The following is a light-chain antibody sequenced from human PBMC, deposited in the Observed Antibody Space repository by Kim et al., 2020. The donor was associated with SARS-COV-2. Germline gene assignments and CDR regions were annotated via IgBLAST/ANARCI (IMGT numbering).Light chain of an antibody. V-gene: IGKV1-39*01. J-gene: IGKJ2*01. CDR2: AAS. CDR3: QQGPSTPPYT. Sequence: DIQMTQSPSSLSASVGDRVTITCRTSQSISRYLNWYQQKPGKAPKLLIYAASSLESGVPSRFSGSGSGTDFTLTISSLQPEDFATYNCQQGPSTPPYTFGQGTKL. CDR1: QSISRY.